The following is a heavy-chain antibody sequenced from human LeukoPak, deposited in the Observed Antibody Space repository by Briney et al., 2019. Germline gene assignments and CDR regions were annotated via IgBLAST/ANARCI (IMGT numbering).Heavy chain of an antibody. CDR2: IYYGGST. CDR1: GGSISSSSYY. Sequence: NPSETLSLTCTVSGGSISSSSYYWGWIRRPPGKGLEWIGNIYYGGSTYYNPSLKSRVTISVDTSKNQFSLKLTSVTAADTAVYYCARPYSSSDWYFDLWGRGTLVTVSS. D-gene: IGHD6-6*01. CDR3: ARPYSSSDWYFDL. V-gene: IGHV4-39*01. J-gene: IGHJ2*01.